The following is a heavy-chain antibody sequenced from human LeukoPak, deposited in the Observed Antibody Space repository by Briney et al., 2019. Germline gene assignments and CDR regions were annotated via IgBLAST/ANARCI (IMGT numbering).Heavy chain of an antibody. Sequence: PSETLSLTCTVSGGSISSSSYYWGWIRQPPGKGLEWIGSIYYSGSTYYNPSLKSRVTISVDTSKNQFSLKLSSVTAADTAVYYCASPGTIFGVVDYWGQGTLVTVSS. CDR1: GGSISSSSYY. V-gene: IGHV4-39*01. J-gene: IGHJ4*02. CDR2: IYYSGST. D-gene: IGHD3-3*01. CDR3: ASPGTIFGVVDY.